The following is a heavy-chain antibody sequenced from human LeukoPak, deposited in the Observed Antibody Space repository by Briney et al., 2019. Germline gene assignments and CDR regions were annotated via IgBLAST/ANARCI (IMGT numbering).Heavy chain of an antibody. CDR2: ISAYNGNT. J-gene: IGHJ4*02. D-gene: IGHD3-3*01. Sequence: ASVKASCKASGYTFTSYGISWVRQAPGQGLEWMGWISAYNGNTNYAQKLQGRVTMTTDTSTSTAYMELRSLRSDDTAVYYCARLRITIFGVALIFDYWGQGTLVTVSS. CDR1: GYTFTSYG. V-gene: IGHV1-18*01. CDR3: ARLRITIFGVALIFDY.